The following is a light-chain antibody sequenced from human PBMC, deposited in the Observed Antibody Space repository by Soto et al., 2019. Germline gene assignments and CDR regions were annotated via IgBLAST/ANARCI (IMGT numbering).Light chain of an antibody. J-gene: IGKJ1*01. CDR2: DAS. V-gene: IGKV1-5*01. CDR1: QSISTG. CDR3: QHYSTVWA. Sequence: DIQMTQSPSTLSSSVGDRITITCRASQSISTGFAWYHQKSGKAPNLLIYDASTLDSVVPSMFSGSGSGTEFTLTISSLQPDDFATYYCQHYSTVWAFGQGTKVDI.